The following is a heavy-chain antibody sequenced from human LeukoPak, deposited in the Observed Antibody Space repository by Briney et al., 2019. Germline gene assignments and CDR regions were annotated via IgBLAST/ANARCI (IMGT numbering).Heavy chain of an antibody. Sequence: SETLSLTCTVSGGSISSGHYYWGWLRQPPGKGLECIGTVYYSGSTHYNPSLKSRVTISVDTSKNQFSLKLDSATAADAAVYYCARKDGGYNRGFDNWGQGTLVSVSS. J-gene: IGHJ4*02. V-gene: IGHV4-39*01. CDR3: ARKDGGYNRGFDN. CDR1: GGSISSGHYY. D-gene: IGHD5-24*01. CDR2: VYYSGST.